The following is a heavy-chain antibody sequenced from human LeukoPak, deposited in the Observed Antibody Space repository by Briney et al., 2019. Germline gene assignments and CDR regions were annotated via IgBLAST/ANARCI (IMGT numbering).Heavy chain of an antibody. J-gene: IGHJ6*02. V-gene: IGHV1-46*01. CDR1: GHTFSNFY. D-gene: IGHD4-23*01. Sequence: GASVKVSCKASGHTFSNFYIYWVRQAPGQGLEWTGMIHPAIGSTTYAQKVQGRITLTRDTSTDTVYMELNSLRSEDTAVYYCARGGGVATPYLDVWAKGPRSPSP. CDR2: IHPAIGST. CDR3: ARGGGVATPYLDV.